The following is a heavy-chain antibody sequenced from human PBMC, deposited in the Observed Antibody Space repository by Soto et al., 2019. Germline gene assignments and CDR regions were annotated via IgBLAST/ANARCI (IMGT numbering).Heavy chain of an antibody. CDR1: GFTFSSYW. CDR2: IKQDGSEK. Sequence: PGGSLRLSCAASGFTFSSYWMSWVRQAPGKGLEWVANIKQDGSEKYYVDSVKGRFTISRDNAKNSLYLQMNSLRAEDTAVYYCARDDELLWFGESSLRYYYYGMDVWGQGTTVTVSS. D-gene: IGHD3-10*01. V-gene: IGHV3-7*05. J-gene: IGHJ6*02. CDR3: ARDDELLWFGESSLRYYYYGMDV.